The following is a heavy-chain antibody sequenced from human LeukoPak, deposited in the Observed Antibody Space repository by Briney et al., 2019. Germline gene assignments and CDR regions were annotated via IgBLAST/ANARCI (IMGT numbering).Heavy chain of an antibody. J-gene: IGHJ4*02. CDR2: IYTSGST. D-gene: IGHD6-13*01. CDR1: GGSISSGSYY. Sequence: SETLSLTCTVSGGSISSGSYYWSWIRQPAGKGLEWIGRIYTSGSTNYNPSLKSRVTISVDTSKNQFSLKLSSVTAADTAVYYCARSEAAAGTSYFDYWGQGTLVTVSS. V-gene: IGHV4-61*02. CDR3: ARSEAAAGTSYFDY.